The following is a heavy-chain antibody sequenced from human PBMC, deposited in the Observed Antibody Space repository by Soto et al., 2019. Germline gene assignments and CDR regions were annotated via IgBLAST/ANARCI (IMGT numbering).Heavy chain of an antibody. CDR1: GFTFSSYA. CDR3: ASLVAYPNYYDSSGPTDDY. CDR2: ISYDGSNK. V-gene: IGHV3-30-3*01. D-gene: IGHD3-22*01. J-gene: IGHJ4*02. Sequence: QVQLVESGGGVVQPGRSLRLSCAASGFTFSSYAMHWVRQAPGKGLEWVAVISYDGSNKYYADSVKGRFTISRDNSKNTLYLQMNSLRAEDTAVYYCASLVAYPNYYDSSGPTDDYWGQGTLVTVSS.